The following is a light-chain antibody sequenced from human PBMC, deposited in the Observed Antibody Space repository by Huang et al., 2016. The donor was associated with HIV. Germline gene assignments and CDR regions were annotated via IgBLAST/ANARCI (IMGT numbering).Light chain of an antibody. Sequence: DIQMTQSPSSLSASVGDRVTITCRASQSISSDLNWYQQKPGKAPKLLIYAASSLQSWVPSRFSGSGSGTDFTLTISSLQPEDFATYHCQQSHNTPYTFGQGTKLEIK. CDR1: QSISSD. CDR3: QQSHNTPYT. CDR2: AAS. J-gene: IGKJ2*01. V-gene: IGKV1-39*01.